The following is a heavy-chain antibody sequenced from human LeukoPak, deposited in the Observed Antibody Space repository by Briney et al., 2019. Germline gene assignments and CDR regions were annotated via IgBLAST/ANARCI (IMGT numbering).Heavy chain of an antibody. Sequence: SETLSLTCTVSGGSISSYYWSWIRQPPGKGLEWIGYIHYSGSTNYNPSLKSRVTISVDTSKNQFSLKLSSVTAADTAVHYCARRSCTNGVCSFGYWGQGTLVTVSS. V-gene: IGHV4-59*08. J-gene: IGHJ4*02. CDR1: GGSISSYY. CDR3: ARRSCTNGVCSFGY. D-gene: IGHD2-8*01. CDR2: IHYSGST.